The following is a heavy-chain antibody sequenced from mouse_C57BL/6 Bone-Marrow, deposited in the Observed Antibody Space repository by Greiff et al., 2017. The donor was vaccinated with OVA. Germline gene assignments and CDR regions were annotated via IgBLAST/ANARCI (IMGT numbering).Heavy chain of an antibody. CDR1: GYTFTSYG. Sequence: VQGVESGAELARPGASVKLSCKASGYTFTSYGISWVKQRTGQGLEWIGEIYPRSGNTYYNEKFKGKATLTADKSSSTAYMELRSLTSEDSAVYFCARQRLLAFDYWGQGTTLTVSS. J-gene: IGHJ2*01. V-gene: IGHV1-81*01. D-gene: IGHD2-3*01. CDR2: IYPRSGNT. CDR3: ARQRLLAFDY.